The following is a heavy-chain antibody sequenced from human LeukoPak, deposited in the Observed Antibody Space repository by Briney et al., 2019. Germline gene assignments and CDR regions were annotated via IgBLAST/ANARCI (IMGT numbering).Heavy chain of an antibody. J-gene: IGHJ4*02. D-gene: IGHD2-21*01. Sequence: SETLSLTCTVSGGSISSYCWSWIRQPPGKGLEWIGYIYYSGSTNYNPSLKSRVTISVDTSKNQFSLKLSSVTAADTAVYYCARILAYCGGDCSFFDYWGQGTLVTVSS. CDR1: GGSISSYC. V-gene: IGHV4-59*01. CDR3: ARILAYCGGDCSFFDY. CDR2: IYYSGST.